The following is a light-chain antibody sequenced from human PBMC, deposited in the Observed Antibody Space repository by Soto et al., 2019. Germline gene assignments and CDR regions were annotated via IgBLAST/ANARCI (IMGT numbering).Light chain of an antibody. J-gene: IGKJ1*01. CDR3: QRHGAT. CDR1: QSLTNSF. CDR2: DTS. Sequence: EIVLTQSPGTLSLSPGERATLSCRASQSLTNSFIAWYQQKPGQAPRLLIYDTSSRATGIPDRFSGSGSGTDFTLTTSRLEPEDFAAYYCQRHGATFGQGTKVDIK. V-gene: IGKV3-20*01.